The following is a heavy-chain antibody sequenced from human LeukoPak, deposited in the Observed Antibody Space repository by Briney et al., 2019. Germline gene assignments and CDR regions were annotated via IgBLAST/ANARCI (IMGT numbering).Heavy chain of an antibody. J-gene: IGHJ4*02. V-gene: IGHV1-18*01. CDR2: ISAYNGNT. D-gene: IGHD3-10*01. CDR1: GYTFTSYG. Sequence: ASVKVSCKASGYTFTSYGISWVRQAPGQGLEWMGWISAYNGNTNYAQKLQGRVTRTTDTSTSTAYMELRSLRSDETAVYYCARVPLIWFGELCYFDYWGQGTLVTVSS. CDR3: ARVPLIWFGELCYFDY.